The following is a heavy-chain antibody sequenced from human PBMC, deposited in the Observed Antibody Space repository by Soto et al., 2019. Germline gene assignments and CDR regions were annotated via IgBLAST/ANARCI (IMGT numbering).Heavy chain of an antibody. CDR3: ARLGNNCSGGSCYSAYFDY. Sequence: QLQLQESGPGLVKPSETLSLTCSVSGGSMSSSSYYWGWIRQPPGKGLEWIGSIYYNGNTYYNPSLKSRVTISVHTSKNQFSLKLSSVTAADTAVYYCARLGNNCSGGSCYSAYFDYWGQGTLVTVSS. CDR1: GGSMSSSSYY. V-gene: IGHV4-39*01. J-gene: IGHJ4*02. D-gene: IGHD2-15*01. CDR2: IYYNGNT.